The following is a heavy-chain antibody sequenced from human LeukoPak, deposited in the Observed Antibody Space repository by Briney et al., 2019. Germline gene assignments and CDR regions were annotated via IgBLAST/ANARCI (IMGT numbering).Heavy chain of an antibody. V-gene: IGHV4-59*01. Sequence: SETLSLTCAVYGGSFSGYYWSWIRQPPGKGLEWIGYIYYSGSTNYNPSLKSRVTISVDTSKNQFSLKLSSVTAADTAVYYCARGGYCSSTSCYAYYYYGMDVWGQGTTVTVS. CDR2: IYYSGST. CDR1: GGSFSGYY. D-gene: IGHD2-2*01. J-gene: IGHJ6*02. CDR3: ARGGYCSSTSCYAYYYYGMDV.